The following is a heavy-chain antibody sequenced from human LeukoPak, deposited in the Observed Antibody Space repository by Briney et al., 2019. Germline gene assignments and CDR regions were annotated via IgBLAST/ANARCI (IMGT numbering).Heavy chain of an antibody. V-gene: IGHV1-18*01. CDR3: ARAIRGRFLEWLSHSWFDP. J-gene: IGHJ5*02. D-gene: IGHD3-3*01. Sequence: ASVKVSCKASGYTFTSYGVTWVRQAPGQGLEWMGWVSGHNGDTDYAQKLQGRVTMTIVTSTSTAYMELRNLISDDTAVYYCARAIRGRFLEWLSHSWFDPWGQGTLVTVSS. CDR1: GYTFTSYG. CDR2: VSGHNGDT.